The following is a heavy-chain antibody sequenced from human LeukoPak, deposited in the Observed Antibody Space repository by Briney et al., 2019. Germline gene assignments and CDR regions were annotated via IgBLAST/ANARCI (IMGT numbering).Heavy chain of an antibody. V-gene: IGHV3-23*01. CDR2: ISGSGGGT. J-gene: IGHJ3*02. Sequence: GGSLRLSCAASGFTFSSYAMSWVRQAPGKGLEWVSAISGSGGGTYYADSVKGRFTISRDNSKNTLYLQMNSLRAEDTAVYYCAKDRIGERITMIVVVITTYAFDIWGQGTMVTVSS. CDR3: AKDRIGERITMIVVVITTYAFDI. D-gene: IGHD3-22*01. CDR1: GFTFSSYA.